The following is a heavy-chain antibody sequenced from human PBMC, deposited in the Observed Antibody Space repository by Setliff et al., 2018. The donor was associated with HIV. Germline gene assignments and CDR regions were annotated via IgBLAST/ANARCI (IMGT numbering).Heavy chain of an antibody. V-gene: IGHV5-51*06. J-gene: IGHJ1*01. Sequence: GESLKISCKGSGYSFSSYWIGWVRQVPGKGLEWMGIIYPGDSDTRYSPAFQGQVTISAHRSISTAYLQWSSLKASDTAIYYCATSDYGGNSGHFQHWGQGTLVTVSS. CDR1: GYSFSSYW. D-gene: IGHD4-17*01. CDR2: IYPGDSDT. CDR3: ATSDYGGNSGHFQH.